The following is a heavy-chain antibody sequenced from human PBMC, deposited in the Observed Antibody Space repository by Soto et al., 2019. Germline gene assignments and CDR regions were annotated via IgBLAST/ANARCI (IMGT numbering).Heavy chain of an antibody. J-gene: IGHJ4*02. Sequence: QVQLVQSGAEVKKSGASVKVSCRTSGYSFIDYYVHWVRQAPGQGLEWVGWISPNSGASKYAENFQGRVTLTRDRSTSAVYVELTGLRSAETAVYYWARWRVAVATHDFWGQGTLVTVSS. CDR3: ARWRVAVATHDF. CDR2: ISPNSGAS. D-gene: IGHD5-12*01. V-gene: IGHV1-2*02. CDR1: GYSFIDYY.